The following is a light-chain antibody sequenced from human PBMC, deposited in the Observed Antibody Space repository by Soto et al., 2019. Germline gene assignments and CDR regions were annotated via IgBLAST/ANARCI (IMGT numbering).Light chain of an antibody. J-gene: IGKJ1*01. Sequence: EIVLTQSPGTLSLSPGERATLSCRASQSVSRSYLAWYQQKPGQAPRLLIYGASSRATGIPDRFSGSGSETDFTLTVSRLELEDFAVYFCHQYGTSPQTFGQGTKVDIK. CDR1: QSVSRSY. V-gene: IGKV3-20*01. CDR3: HQYGTSPQT. CDR2: GAS.